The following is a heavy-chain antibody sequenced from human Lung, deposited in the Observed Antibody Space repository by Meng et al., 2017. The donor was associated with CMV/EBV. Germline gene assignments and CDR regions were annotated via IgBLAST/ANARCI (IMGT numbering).Heavy chain of an antibody. J-gene: IGHJ4*02. CDR1: GFTFSRYG. CDR2: MYSGGSST. CDR3: AKCSSTSCRYFDY. V-gene: IGHV3-23*03. D-gene: IGHD2-2*01. Sequence: GESLKISCAASGFTFSRYGMSWVRQAPGKGLEWVSVMYSGGSSTFYADSVQGRFTISRDESKNTLYLQMNSLRAEDTALYYCAKCSSTSCRYFDYWGQGTXVTVDS.